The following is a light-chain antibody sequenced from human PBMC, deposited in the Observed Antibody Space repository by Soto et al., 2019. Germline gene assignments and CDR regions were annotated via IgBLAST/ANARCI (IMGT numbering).Light chain of an antibody. CDR3: QQYKGT. Sequence: DIQMTQSPSTLSASVGDIVTITCRASQSIGRWLAWYQQKPGAAPKLLIYDASSLQSGVPSRFSGGGSGTEFTLSISSLQPDDFATYYCQQYKGTFGQGTKVEI. V-gene: IGKV1-5*01. CDR2: DAS. J-gene: IGKJ1*01. CDR1: QSIGRW.